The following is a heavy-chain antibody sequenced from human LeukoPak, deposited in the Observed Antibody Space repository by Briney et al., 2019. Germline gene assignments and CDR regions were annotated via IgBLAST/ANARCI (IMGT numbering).Heavy chain of an antibody. V-gene: IGHV1-2*02. J-gene: IGHJ4*02. Sequence: AAVKVSCKASRYTFTGYYMHWVRQAPGQGLEWMGWINPNSGGTNYAQKFQGRVTMTRDTSISTAYMELSRLRSDDTAVYYCARVVVVPAAKLFDYWGQGTMVTVSS. D-gene: IGHD2-2*01. CDR3: ARVVVVPAAKLFDY. CDR1: RYTFTGYY. CDR2: INPNSGGT.